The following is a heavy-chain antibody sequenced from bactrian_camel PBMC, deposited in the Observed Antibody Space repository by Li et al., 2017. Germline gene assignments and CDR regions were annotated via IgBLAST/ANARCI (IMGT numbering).Heavy chain of an antibody. CDR1: GDGRLC. J-gene: IGHJ7*01. D-gene: IGHD2*01. CDR2: VYTGDNNP. V-gene: IGHV3S6*01. Sequence: HVQLVESGGGSVQAGGSLTLSCAASGDGRLCMTWFRQVPGKEREAVAGVYTGDNNPYYSDSVKGRFVVSQGSAKNTVYLRMKSLEPEDTAMYYCAADRRTHCSGGFPPHFGMDYWGKGTQVTVS.